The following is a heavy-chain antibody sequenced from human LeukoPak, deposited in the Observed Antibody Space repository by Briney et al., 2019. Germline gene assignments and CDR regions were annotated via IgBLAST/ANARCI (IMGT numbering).Heavy chain of an antibody. CDR1: GFTFDDYA. J-gene: IGHJ1*01. CDR2: VSWNSGSI. Sequence: PGGSLRLSCAASGFTFDDYAMHWVRQAPGKGLEWVSGVSWNSGSIGYADSVKGRFTISRDNAKNSLYLQMNSLRAEDTALYYCVHHSYGFHWGQGTLVTVSS. D-gene: IGHD1-26*01. CDR3: VHHSYGFH. V-gene: IGHV3-9*01.